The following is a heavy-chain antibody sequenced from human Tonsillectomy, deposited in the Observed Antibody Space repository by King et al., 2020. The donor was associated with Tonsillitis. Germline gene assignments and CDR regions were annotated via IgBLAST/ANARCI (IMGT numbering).Heavy chain of an antibody. J-gene: IGHJ4*02. V-gene: IGHV3-23*04. CDR3: AKESEYVRSRKYYFDY. CDR2: ISSGGDTT. Sequence: VQLVESGGGLVQPGGSLRLSCAASGFTFRSYAMSWVRQTPGKGLEWVSAISSGGDTTYYADSVAGRFSISRDNSQNRLYLQMTSLRDEDTAVYYCAKESEYVRSRKYYFDYWGQGTLVTVSS. D-gene: IGHD3-10*02. CDR1: GFTFRSYA.